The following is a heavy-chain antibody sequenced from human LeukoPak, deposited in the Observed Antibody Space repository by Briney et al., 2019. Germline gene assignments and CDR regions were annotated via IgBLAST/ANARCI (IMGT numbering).Heavy chain of an antibody. J-gene: IGHJ4*02. Sequence: SVKVSCKASGGTFSSYAISWVRQAPGQGLEWMGGIIPIFGTANYAQKFQGRVTITADESTSTAYMGLSSLRSEDTAVYYCASGYCSSTSCYTTLDYWGQGTLVTVSS. V-gene: IGHV1-69*13. D-gene: IGHD2-2*02. CDR2: IIPIFGTA. CDR3: ASGYCSSTSCYTTLDY. CDR1: GGTFSSYA.